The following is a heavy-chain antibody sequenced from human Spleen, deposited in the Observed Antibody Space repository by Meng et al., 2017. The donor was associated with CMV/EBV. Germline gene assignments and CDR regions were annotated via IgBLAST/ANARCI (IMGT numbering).Heavy chain of an antibody. Sequence: GESLKISCAASGFPFSTYSMNWIRQAPGKGLEWVSGISYNGGATYYVDSVKGRFTISRDNSKNTVYLQMNSLRAEDTAVYYCAKETIYGSGSYWDFDPWGQGTLVTVSS. V-gene: IGHV3-23*01. CDR1: GFPFSTYS. D-gene: IGHD3-10*01. J-gene: IGHJ5*02. CDR3: AKETIYGSGSYWDFDP. CDR2: ISYNGGAT.